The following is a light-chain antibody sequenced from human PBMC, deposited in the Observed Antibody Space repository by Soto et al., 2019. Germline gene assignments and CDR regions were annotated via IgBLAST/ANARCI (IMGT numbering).Light chain of an antibody. V-gene: IGKV1-5*03. CDR2: KAS. CDR1: QSIDSW. CDR3: QQYSSYPRT. J-gene: IGKJ1*01. Sequence: DIQMTQSPSTLSASVGDRVTITRRASQSIDSWLAWYQQKPGKAPKLLIYKASILESGVPSRFGGSGSGTEFTLTISSLQPDDFATFYCQQYSSYPRTFGQGTKVEIK.